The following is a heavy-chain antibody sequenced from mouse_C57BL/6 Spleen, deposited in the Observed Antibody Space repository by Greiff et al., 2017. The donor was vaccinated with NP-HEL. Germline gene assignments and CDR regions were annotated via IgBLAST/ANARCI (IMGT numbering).Heavy chain of an antibody. CDR1: GYSFTDYN. CDR2: INPNYGTT. J-gene: IGHJ1*03. Sequence: VQLQQSGPELVKPGASVKISCKASGYSFTDYNMNWVKQSNGKSLEWIGVINPNYGTTSYNQKFKGKATLTVDKSSSTAYMQLNSLTSEDSAVYYCARSVLTTANWYFDVWGTGTTVTVSS. CDR3: ARSVLTTANWYFDV. V-gene: IGHV1-39*01. D-gene: IGHD1-2*01.